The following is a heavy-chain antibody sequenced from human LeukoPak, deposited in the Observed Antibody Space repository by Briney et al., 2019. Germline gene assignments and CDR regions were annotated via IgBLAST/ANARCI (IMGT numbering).Heavy chain of an antibody. J-gene: IGHJ4*02. CDR3: AKDGGYCSSTSCYPNSEYFDY. Sequence: GGSLRLSCAASGFTFSSYGMHWVRQAPGKGLEWAAFIRYDGSNKYYADSVKGRFTISRDNSKNTLYLQMNSLRAEDTAVYYCAKDGGYCSSTSCYPNSEYFDYWGPGTLVTVSS. V-gene: IGHV3-30*02. D-gene: IGHD2-2*03. CDR2: IRYDGSNK. CDR1: GFTFSSYG.